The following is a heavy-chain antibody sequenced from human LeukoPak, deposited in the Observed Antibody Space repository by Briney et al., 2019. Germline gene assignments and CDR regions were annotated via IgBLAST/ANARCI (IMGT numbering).Heavy chain of an antibody. J-gene: IGHJ5*02. CDR3: AKRHYYDSSGPT. CDR1: GFTFSSYA. V-gene: IGHV3-23*01. Sequence: GGSLRLSCATSGFTFSSYAMSWVRQAPGKGLEWVSAINGGGGYTYYADSVKGRFTVSRDNSKNTLYLQMNSLRAEDTAVYYCAKRHYYDSSGPTWGQGTLVTVSS. D-gene: IGHD3-22*01. CDR2: INGGGGYT.